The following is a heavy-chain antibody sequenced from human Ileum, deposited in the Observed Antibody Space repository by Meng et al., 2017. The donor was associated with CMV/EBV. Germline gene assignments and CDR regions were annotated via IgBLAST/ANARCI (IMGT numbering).Heavy chain of an antibody. CDR2: ISGGGQAL. V-gene: IGHV3-11*01. CDR3: ARAGVVVTATPHYYGMDV. D-gene: IGHD2-15*01. J-gene: IGHJ6*02. Sequence: GGSLRLSCEVSGFTFGYYYMTWSRKAPGQGLEWVSFISGGGQALYYAGSVKGRFTISRDNARTSLTLQMSSLRTEDTAINYCARAGVVVTATPHYYGMDVWGQGTAVTVSS. CDR1: GFTFGYYY.